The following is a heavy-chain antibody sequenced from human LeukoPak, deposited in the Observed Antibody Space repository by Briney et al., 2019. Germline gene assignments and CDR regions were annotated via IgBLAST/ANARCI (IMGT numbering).Heavy chain of an antibody. D-gene: IGHD2-8*02. J-gene: IGHJ4*02. Sequence: ASVKVSCKASGYTXTAYYIHWVRQAPGQGFQWLGWINPNTGDTNYAQQFQGRVTLTRDTSITTAYMELTSLISDDTAVYYCARRSGHDYWGPGTLLTVSS. CDR1: GYTXTAYY. V-gene: IGHV1-2*02. CDR2: INPNTGDT. CDR3: ARRSGHDY.